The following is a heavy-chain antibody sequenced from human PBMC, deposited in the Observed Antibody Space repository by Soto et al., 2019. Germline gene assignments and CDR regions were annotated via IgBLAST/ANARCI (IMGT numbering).Heavy chain of an antibody. V-gene: IGHV4-59*01. J-gene: IGHJ6*03. D-gene: IGHD3-9*01. CDR1: GGSISSYY. CDR3: ARVHPPDTRPESYYYYYYMDV. CDR2: IYYSGST. Sequence: SETLSLTCTVSGGSISSYYWSWIRQPPGKGLEWIGYIYYSGSTNYNPSLKSRVTISVDTSKNQFSLKLSSVTAADTAVYYCARVHPPDTRPESYYYYYYMDVWGKGTTVTVSS.